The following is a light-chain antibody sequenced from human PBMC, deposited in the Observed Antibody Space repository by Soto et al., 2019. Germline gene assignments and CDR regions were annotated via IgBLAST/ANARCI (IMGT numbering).Light chain of an antibody. CDR2: GAS. CDR1: QSVSSSY. CDR3: QQYGSSPA. Sequence: EIVLTQSPGTLSLSPGERATLSCRASQSVSSSYLAWYQQKPGQAPRLLIYGASSRATGIPDRFSGSGSGTDFTVTITRLEPGDFAVYYCQQYGSSPAFGQGTKVEIK. V-gene: IGKV3-20*01. J-gene: IGKJ1*01.